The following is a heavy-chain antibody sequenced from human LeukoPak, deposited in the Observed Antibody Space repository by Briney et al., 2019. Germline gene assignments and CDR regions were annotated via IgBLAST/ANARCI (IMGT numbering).Heavy chain of an antibody. D-gene: IGHD3-10*01. Sequence: LSLTCAVYGGSFSGYYWNWIRQAPGKGLEWISYISPNSETKYYADSVKGRFTISRDNAKNSLYLQMNSLRAEDTAVYYCARDIGFTVVRGAMLYYYAMDVWGQGTTVTISS. CDR3: ARDIGFTVVRGAMLYYYAMDV. CDR2: ISPNSETK. V-gene: IGHV3-11*01. J-gene: IGHJ6*02. CDR1: GGSFSGYY.